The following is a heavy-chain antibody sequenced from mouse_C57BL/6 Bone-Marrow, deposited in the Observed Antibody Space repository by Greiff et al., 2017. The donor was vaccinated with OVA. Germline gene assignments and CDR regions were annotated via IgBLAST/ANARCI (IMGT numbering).Heavy chain of an antibody. CDR2: IYPRSGNT. CDR1: GYTFTSSG. J-gene: IGHJ3*01. Sequence: QVQLQQSGAELARPGASVKLSCKASGYTFTSSGISWVKQRTGQGLEWIGEIYPRSGNTYYNEKFKGKATLTADKSSSTAYMELRSLTSEDSAVYFCARGRLRRFAYWGQGTLVTVSA. D-gene: IGHD2-2*01. CDR3: ARGRLRRFAY. V-gene: IGHV1-81*01.